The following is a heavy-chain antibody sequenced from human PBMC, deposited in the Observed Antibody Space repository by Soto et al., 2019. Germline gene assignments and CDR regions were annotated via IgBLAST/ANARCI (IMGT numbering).Heavy chain of an antibody. CDR3: ARGQGAAAGHSNFDY. D-gene: IGHD6-13*01. CDR2: IYYSGST. Sequence: SETLSLTCTVSGGSISSYYWSWIRQPPGKGLEWIGYIYYSGSTNYNPSLKSRVTISVDTSKNQFSLKLSSVTAADTAVYYCARGQGAAAGHSNFDYWGQGALVTVSS. J-gene: IGHJ4*02. CDR1: GGSISSYY. V-gene: IGHV4-59*01.